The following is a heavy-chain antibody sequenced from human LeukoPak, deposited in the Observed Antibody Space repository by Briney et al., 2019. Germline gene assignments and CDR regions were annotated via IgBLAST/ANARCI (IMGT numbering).Heavy chain of an antibody. V-gene: IGHV4-59*01. CDR3: ARENTMVRGAFDAFDI. Sequence: SETLSLTCTVSGGSISGSYWSWIRQPPGKGLEWIGYIYYSGSTNYNPSLKSRVTILVDTSNNQFSLRLNSVTAGDTAVYYCARENTMVRGAFDAFDIWGQGTMVTVSS. CDR1: GGSISGSY. J-gene: IGHJ3*02. D-gene: IGHD3-10*01. CDR2: IYYSGST.